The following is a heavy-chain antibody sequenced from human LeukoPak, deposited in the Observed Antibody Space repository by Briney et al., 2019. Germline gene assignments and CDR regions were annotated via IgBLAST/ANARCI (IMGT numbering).Heavy chain of an antibody. V-gene: IGHV4-30-2*01. Sequence: SETLSLTCAVSGGSISSGGYFWSWIRQPPGEGLEWIVYIYHSGSTYYNPYLKSRVTISVDRSKNQLSLKLSSVTAADTAVYYCARVRSGLYYFDYWGQGTLVTVSS. CDR3: ARVRSGLYYFDY. J-gene: IGHJ4*02. CDR2: IYHSGST. CDR1: GGSISSGGYF. D-gene: IGHD2-15*01.